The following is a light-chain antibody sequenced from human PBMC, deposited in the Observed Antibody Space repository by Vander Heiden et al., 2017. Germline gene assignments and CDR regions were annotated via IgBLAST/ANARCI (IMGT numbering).Light chain of an antibody. J-gene: IGKJ2*03. CDR2: KVS. Sequence: DLVMTQSPLSLPVTLGQPASISCKSSQTLVDSNGNTYVNWFQLRPGQSPRRLIYKVSKRDSGVPDRFSGSGSDTDFTLMISRVEAEDVGFYYCMQGTHWPYSFGRGTKVEIK. CDR1: QTLVDSNGNTY. V-gene: IGKV2-30*01. CDR3: MQGTHWPYS.